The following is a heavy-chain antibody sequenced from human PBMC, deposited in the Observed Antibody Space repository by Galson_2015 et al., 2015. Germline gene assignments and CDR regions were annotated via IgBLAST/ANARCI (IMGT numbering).Heavy chain of an antibody. J-gene: IGHJ4*02. CDR2: IIPIFGTA. D-gene: IGHD6-13*01. Sequence: SVKVSCKASGGTFSSYAISWVRQAPGQGLEWMGGIIPIFGTANCAQKFQGRVTITADESTSTAYMELSSLRSEDTAVYYCAREGIGGDYLDYGGQGTLVTVSS. CDR3: AREGIGGDYLDY. CDR1: GGTFSSYA. V-gene: IGHV1-69*13.